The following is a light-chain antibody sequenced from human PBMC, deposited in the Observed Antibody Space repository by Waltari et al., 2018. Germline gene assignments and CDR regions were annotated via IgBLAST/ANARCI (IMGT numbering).Light chain of an antibody. Sequence: DIQMTQSPSPLSASVGDSVTIPCRASQTISTYLNWYQQTAGKAPKLLIYAASALQSGVPSRFRGSGSGTDFTLTITSLQPEDFATYYCHQSHTVPHTFGQGTKLEIK. CDR1: QTISTY. J-gene: IGKJ2*01. V-gene: IGKV1-39*01. CDR3: HQSHTVPHT. CDR2: AAS.